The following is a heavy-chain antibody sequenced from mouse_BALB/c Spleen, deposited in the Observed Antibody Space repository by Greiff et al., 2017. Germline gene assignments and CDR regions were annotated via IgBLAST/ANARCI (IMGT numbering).Heavy chain of an antibody. V-gene: IGHV5-6-5*01. CDR1: GFTFSSYA. CDR3: ARRKDYRYDEGFAY. D-gene: IGHD2-14*01. J-gene: IGHJ3*01. Sequence: VESGGGLVKPGGSLKLSCAASGFTFSSYAMSWVRQTPEKRLEWVASISSGGSTYYPDSVKGRFTISRDNARNILYLQMSSLRSEDTAMYYCARRKDYRYDEGFAYWGQGTLVTVSA. CDR2: ISSGGST.